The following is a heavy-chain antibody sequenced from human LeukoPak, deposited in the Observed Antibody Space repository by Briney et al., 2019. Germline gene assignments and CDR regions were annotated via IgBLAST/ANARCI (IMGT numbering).Heavy chain of an antibody. CDR3: ARDRGYGGFDI. CDR1: GYTFTGYY. D-gene: IGHD4-23*01. Sequence: ASVKVSCKASGYTFTGYYMHWVRQAPGQGLEWMGWINPNNGATKYAQKFQGRVTMTRDTSISTAYMELSSLRSEDTAIYYCARDRGYGGFDIWGQGTMVTVSS. V-gene: IGHV1-2*02. J-gene: IGHJ3*02. CDR2: INPNNGAT.